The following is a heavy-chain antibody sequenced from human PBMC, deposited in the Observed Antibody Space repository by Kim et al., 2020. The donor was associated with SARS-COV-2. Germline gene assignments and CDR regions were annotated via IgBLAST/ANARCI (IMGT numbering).Heavy chain of an antibody. V-gene: IGHV3-49*04. CDR2: IRSKAYGGTT. J-gene: IGHJ6*03. CDR1: GFTFGDYA. CDR3: TRANDYGDLNYYYYMDV. Sequence: GGSLRLSCTASGFTFGDYAMSWVRQAPGKGLEWVGFIRSKAYGGTTEYAASVKGRFTISRDDSKSIAYLQMNSLKTEDTAVYYCTRANDYGDLNYYYYMDVWGKGTTGTVSS. D-gene: IGHD4-17*01.